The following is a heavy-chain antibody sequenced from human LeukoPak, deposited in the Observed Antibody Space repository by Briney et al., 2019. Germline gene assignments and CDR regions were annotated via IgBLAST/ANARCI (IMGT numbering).Heavy chain of an antibody. CDR3: AGSRLYYYDSSGYNY. V-gene: IGHV3-66*01. CDR2: IYSGGST. Sequence: PGGSLILSCAASGFTVSSNYMSWVRPAPGKGLEWVSVIYSGGSTYYADSVKGRFTISRDNSKNTLYLQMNSLRAEDTAVYYCAGSRLYYYDSSGYNYWGQGTLVTVSS. CDR1: GFTVSSNY. D-gene: IGHD3-22*01. J-gene: IGHJ4*02.